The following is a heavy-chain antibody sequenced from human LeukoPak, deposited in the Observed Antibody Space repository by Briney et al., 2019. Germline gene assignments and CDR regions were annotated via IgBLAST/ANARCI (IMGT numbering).Heavy chain of an antibody. D-gene: IGHD4-17*01. CDR3: AKTTVTHPEYWYSDL. CDR2: ISWNSGSI. V-gene: IGHV3-9*01. CDR1: GFTFDDYA. Sequence: PGRSLRLSCAASGFTFDDYAMHWVRQAPGKGLEWVSGISWNSGSIGYADSVKGRFTISRDNAKNSLYLQMNSLRAEDTALYYCAKTTVTHPEYWYSDLWGRGTLVTVSS. J-gene: IGHJ2*01.